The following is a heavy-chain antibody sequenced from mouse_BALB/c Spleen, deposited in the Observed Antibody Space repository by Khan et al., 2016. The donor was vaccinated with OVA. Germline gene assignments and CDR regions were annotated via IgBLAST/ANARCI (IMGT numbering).Heavy chain of an antibody. D-gene: IGHD1-1*01. V-gene: IGHV5-6*01. CDR2: ISTGGHYT. CDR3: ARLAYYYNSEGFAY. J-gene: IGHJ3*01. Sequence: AVSGFTFSTYGMSWVRQTPDMRLEWVATISTGGHYTYYPDSVKGRFTISRDNAMNTLYLQMSILKSEDTAIYCCARLAYYYNSEGFAYWGQGTLVAVSA. CDR1: GFTFSTYG.